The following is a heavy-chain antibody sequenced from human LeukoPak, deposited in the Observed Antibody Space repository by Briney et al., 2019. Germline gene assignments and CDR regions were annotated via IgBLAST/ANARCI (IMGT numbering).Heavy chain of an antibody. Sequence: GGSLRLSCAASGFTFSSYSMNWVRQAPGKGLEWVSYISSSSSTIYYADSVKGRFTISRDNAKNSLYLQMNSLRAEDTAVYYCARDPGGNPEDGGEYWGQGTLVTVSS. D-gene: IGHD4-23*01. V-gene: IGHV3-48*01. CDR3: ARDPGGNPEDGGEY. J-gene: IGHJ4*02. CDR2: ISSSSSTI. CDR1: GFTFSSYS.